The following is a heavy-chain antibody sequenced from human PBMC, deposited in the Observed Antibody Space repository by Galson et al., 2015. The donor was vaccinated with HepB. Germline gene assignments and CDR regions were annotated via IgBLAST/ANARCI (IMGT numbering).Heavy chain of an antibody. CDR3: AGGEITMVRGPTPPHFAFDI. J-gene: IGHJ3*02. CDR2: INTNTGNP. Sequence: SVKVSCKASGYTFTSYAMNWVRQAPGQGLEWMGWINTNTGNPTYAQGFTGRFVFSLDTSVSTAYLQISSLKAEDTAVYYCAGGEITMVRGPTPPHFAFDIWGQGTMVTVSS. V-gene: IGHV7-4-1*02. D-gene: IGHD3-10*01. CDR1: GYTFTSYA.